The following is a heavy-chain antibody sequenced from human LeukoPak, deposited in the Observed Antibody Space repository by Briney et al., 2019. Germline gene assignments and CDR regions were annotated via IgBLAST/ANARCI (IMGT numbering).Heavy chain of an antibody. D-gene: IGHD6-19*01. CDR2: IYYIGNT. CDR1: GGSVSSNTYH. Sequence: SETLSLTCTVSGGSVSSNTYHRSWIRQPPGKGLEWIGYIYYIGNTNYNPSLKSRATISIDTSKNQFSLKLNSVTAADSAVYYCARFRSSGWYYFDYWGQGTPVSVSS. V-gene: IGHV4-61*01. J-gene: IGHJ4*02. CDR3: ARFRSSGWYYFDY.